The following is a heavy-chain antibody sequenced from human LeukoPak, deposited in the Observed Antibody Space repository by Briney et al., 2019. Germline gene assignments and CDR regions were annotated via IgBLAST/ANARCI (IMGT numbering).Heavy chain of an antibody. CDR3: ARDARTGAYGMDV. J-gene: IGHJ6*02. CDR2: IYYSGST. V-gene: IGHV4-59*02. Sequence: SKTLSLTCTVSGGSVSSYYWSWIRQPPGKGLEWIGYIYYSGSTNYNPSLKSRVTISVDTSKNQFSLKLSSVTAADTAVYYCARDARTGAYGMDVWGQGTTVTVSS. CDR1: GGSVSSYY. D-gene: IGHD3/OR15-3a*01.